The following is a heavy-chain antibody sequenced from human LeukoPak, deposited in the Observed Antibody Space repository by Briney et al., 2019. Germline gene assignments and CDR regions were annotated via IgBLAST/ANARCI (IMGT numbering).Heavy chain of an antibody. CDR2: IIPILGIA. CDR1: GGTFSSYT. V-gene: IGHV1-69*02. J-gene: IGHJ4*02. D-gene: IGHD3-10*01. CDR3: ARGYYGSGSYFGY. Sequence: SVKVSCKASGGTFSSYTISWVRQAPGQGLEWMGRIIPILGIANYAQKFQGRVTITADKSTSTAYMELSSLRSEDTAVYYCARGYYGSGSYFGYWGQGTLVTVSS.